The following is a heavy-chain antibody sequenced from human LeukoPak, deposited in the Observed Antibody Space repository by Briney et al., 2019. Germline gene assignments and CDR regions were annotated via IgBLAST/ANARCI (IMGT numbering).Heavy chain of an antibody. Sequence: GGSLRLSCAASGFTFSSYSMDWVRQAPGKGLEWVSYISSSDSTIFYADSVKGRFTISRDNAKNSLFLQMDSLGAEDTAVYYCARDLGYSYPYYFDNWGQGTLVTVSS. J-gene: IGHJ4*02. V-gene: IGHV3-48*04. CDR1: GFTFSSYS. D-gene: IGHD5-18*01. CDR2: ISSSDSTI. CDR3: ARDLGYSYPYYFDN.